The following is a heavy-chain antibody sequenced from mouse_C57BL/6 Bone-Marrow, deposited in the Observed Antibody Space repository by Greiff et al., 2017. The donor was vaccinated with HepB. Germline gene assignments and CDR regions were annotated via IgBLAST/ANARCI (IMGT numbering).Heavy chain of an antibody. CDR1: GYTFTNYW. D-gene: IGHD1-1*01. Sequence: QVQLQQSGAELVRPGPSVKMSCKASGYTFTNYWIGWAKQRPGHGLEWIGDLYPGGGYTNYNETFKGKATLTADKSSSTAYMQFSSLTSEDSAIYYCARSGYYGSSYDFDYWGQGTTLTVSS. CDR2: LYPGGGYT. CDR3: ARSGYYGSSYDFDY. V-gene: IGHV1-63*01. J-gene: IGHJ2*01.